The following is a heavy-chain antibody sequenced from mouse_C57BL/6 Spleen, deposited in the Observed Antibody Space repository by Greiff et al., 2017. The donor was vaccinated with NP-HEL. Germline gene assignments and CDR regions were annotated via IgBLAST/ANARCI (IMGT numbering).Heavy chain of an antibody. J-gene: IGHJ1*03. D-gene: IGHD1-1*01. CDR1: GYTFTSYW. CDR3: AGGSSYVGFDV. CDR2: IHPNSGST. Sequence: QVQLQQPGAELVKPGASVKLSCKASGYTFTSYWMHWVKQRPGQGLEWIGMIHPNSGSTNYNEKFKSKATLTVDQSSSTAYMQLSRLTSEDAAVYYWAGGSSYVGFDVWGTGTTVTVSS. V-gene: IGHV1-64*01.